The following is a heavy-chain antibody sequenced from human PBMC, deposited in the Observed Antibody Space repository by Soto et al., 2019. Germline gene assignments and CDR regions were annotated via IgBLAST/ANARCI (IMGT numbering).Heavy chain of an antibody. J-gene: IGHJ4*02. CDR2: IIPIFGTA. Sequence: GXSXKVSFKASGGTXISYASRLVRQAPGQGLEWMGGIIPIFGTANYAQKFQGRVTITADESTSTAYMELSSLRSEDTAVYYCATLSSSSVGYYFDYWGQGTLVTVSS. D-gene: IGHD6-6*01. V-gene: IGHV1-69*13. CDR1: GGTXISYA. CDR3: ATLSSSSVGYYFDY.